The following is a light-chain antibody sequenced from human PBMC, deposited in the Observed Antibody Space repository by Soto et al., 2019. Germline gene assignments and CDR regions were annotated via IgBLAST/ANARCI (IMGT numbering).Light chain of an antibody. Sequence: GGIVTLTCSASQNIRNWLAWYQQKPGKAPKPLIYDASSLKSGVPARFSGSGSGTEFTLTISSLQPDDFATYYCQESYSTPSVTFGPGTKVDIK. CDR2: DAS. CDR3: QESYSTPSVT. CDR1: QNIRNW. V-gene: IGKV1-5*01. J-gene: IGKJ3*01.